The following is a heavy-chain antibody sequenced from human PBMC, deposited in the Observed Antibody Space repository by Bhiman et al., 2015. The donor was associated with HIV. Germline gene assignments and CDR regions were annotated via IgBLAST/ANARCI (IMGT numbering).Heavy chain of an antibody. D-gene: IGHD3-10*01. CDR2: IRYDGSNK. Sequence: QVQLVESGGGVVQPGGSLRLSCAASGFTFSSYGMHWVRQAPGKGLEWVSFIRYDGSNKYYADSVKGRFIISRDNSKNTLYLQMNSLRVEDTAVYYCAKERRGSYLAFDIWGQGTMVTVSS. CDR1: GFTFSSYG. CDR3: AKERRGSYLAFDI. J-gene: IGHJ3*02. V-gene: IGHV3-30*02.